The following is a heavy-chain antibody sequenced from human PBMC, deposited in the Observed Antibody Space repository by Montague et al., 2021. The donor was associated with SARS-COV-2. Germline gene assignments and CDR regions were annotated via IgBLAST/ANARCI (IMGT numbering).Heavy chain of an antibody. CDR1: GGSLSGYY. V-gene: IGHV4-34*01. CDR2: INQSANT. Sequence: SETLSLTCAVYGGSLSGYYWSWIRQPPEKGLEWIGEINQSANTKYNPSLKSPVTISIDMSKNQFSLKRTSVTAADTATYYCASGIYPSGSYYNRYYYGLDIWGPGTTVIVSS. J-gene: IGHJ6*02. D-gene: IGHD3-10*01. CDR3: ASGIYPSGSYYNRYYYGLDI.